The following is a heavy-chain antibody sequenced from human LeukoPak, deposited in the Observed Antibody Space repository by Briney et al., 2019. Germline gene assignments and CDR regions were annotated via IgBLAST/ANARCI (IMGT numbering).Heavy chain of an antibody. Sequence: GESLKISCQASGCIFVNYWIGWVRQMPGKGLESMGIIYPADSDTTYSPSFQGQVTISADKSISTVYLQWSSLKASDTAMYYCARQSRDGSKTRGYYFDYWGQGTLVTVSS. D-gene: IGHD3-10*01. V-gene: IGHV5-51*01. J-gene: IGHJ4*02. CDR2: IYPADSDT. CDR1: GCIFVNYW. CDR3: ARQSRDGSKTRGYYFDY.